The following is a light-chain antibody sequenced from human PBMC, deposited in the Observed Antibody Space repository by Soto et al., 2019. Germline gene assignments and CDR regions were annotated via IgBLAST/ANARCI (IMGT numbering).Light chain of an antibody. CDR3: QQYNNWPPYT. CDR1: QSLSTN. Sequence: EVVMTQSPVTLSVSPGERATLSCRASQSLSTNLGWYQQKPGQAPRLLIYGASTRATGTPARFSGSGSGTEFTLTISSLQSEDFAVYYCQQYNNWPPYTFGQGTKPEIK. CDR2: GAS. V-gene: IGKV3-15*01. J-gene: IGKJ2*01.